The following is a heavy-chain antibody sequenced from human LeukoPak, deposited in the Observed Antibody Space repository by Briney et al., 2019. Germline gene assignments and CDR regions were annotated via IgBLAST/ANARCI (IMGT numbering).Heavy chain of an antibody. CDR2: IRYDGSNK. CDR3: AKVFSGHDAFDI. CDR1: GFTFSSYG. V-gene: IGHV3-30*02. D-gene: IGHD6-19*01. Sequence: GGSLRLSCAASGFTFSSYGMHWVRQAPGKGLEWVAFIRYDGSNKYYADSVKGRFTISRDNPKNTLYLQMNSLRAEDTAVYYCAKVFSGHDAFDIWGQGTMVTVSS. J-gene: IGHJ3*02.